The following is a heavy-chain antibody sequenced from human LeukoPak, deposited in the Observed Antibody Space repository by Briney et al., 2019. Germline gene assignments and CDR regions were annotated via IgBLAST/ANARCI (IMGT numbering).Heavy chain of an antibody. D-gene: IGHD4-17*01. CDR2: IIDGGGTT. CDR1: GFTFTSSA. CDR3: AKSYGDYLGYFDS. Sequence: AGGSLRLSCAAPGFTFTSSAMSWVPQSPGKGLEWGSGIIDGGGTTNYAHAAKGRFTISRDKSKNTLFLQMNRLRAEDTAVYYCAKSYGDYLGYFDSWGQGTLFSVSS. V-gene: IGHV3-23*01. J-gene: IGHJ4*02.